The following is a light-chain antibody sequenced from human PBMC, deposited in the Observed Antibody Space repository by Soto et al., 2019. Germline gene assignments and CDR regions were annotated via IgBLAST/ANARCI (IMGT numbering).Light chain of an antibody. CDR3: QQYNSSPQTT. CDR1: QSVSSN. CDR2: AAS. J-gene: IGKJ2*01. Sequence: EIEMTQSPASLSASPGDRATLSCRASQSVSSNLAWYQQKPGQAPRLLIYAASTWATGIPSRFSGSGSGTDFTLTISSLQSEDFAAYYCQQYNSSPQTTFGQGTKVEIK. V-gene: IGKV3-15*01.